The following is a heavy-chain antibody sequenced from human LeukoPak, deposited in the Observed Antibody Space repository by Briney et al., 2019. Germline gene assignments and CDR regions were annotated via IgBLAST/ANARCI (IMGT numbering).Heavy chain of an antibody. Sequence: PSETLCLTCAAYGGSFSGYYWSWIRQPPGKGLEWIGEINHSGSTNYNPSLKSRVTISVGTSKNQFSPKLSSVTAADTAVYYCARRSSWTNYEYFQHWGQRTLVIIAS. CDR1: GGSFSGYY. CDR3: ARRSSWTNYEYFQH. CDR2: INHSGST. J-gene: IGHJ1*01. V-gene: IGHV4-34*01. D-gene: IGHD6-13*01.